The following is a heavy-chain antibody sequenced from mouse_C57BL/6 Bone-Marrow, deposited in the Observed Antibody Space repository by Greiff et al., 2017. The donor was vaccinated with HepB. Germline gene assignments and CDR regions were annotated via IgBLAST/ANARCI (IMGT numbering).Heavy chain of an antibody. D-gene: IGHD2-4*01. CDR2: ISYDGSN. CDR1: GYSITSGYY. J-gene: IGHJ4*01. Sequence: ESGPGLVKPSQSLSLTCSVTGYSITSGYYWNWIRQFPGNKLEWMGYISYDGSNNYNPSLKNRISITRDTSKNQFFLKLNSVTTEDTATYYCARGVYYEAMDYWGQGTSVTVSS. V-gene: IGHV3-6*01. CDR3: ARGVYYEAMDY.